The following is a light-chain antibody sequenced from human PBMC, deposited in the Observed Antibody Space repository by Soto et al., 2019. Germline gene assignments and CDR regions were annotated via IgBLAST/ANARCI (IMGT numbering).Light chain of an antibody. Sequence: QLVLTQSPFASASLGASVKLTCTLSSGHSSYAIAWHQQQPEKGPRYLMKLNSDGSHSKGDGIPDRFSGSSSGAERYLTISSLQSEDEADYYCQTWGTGIPWVFGGGTKVTVL. J-gene: IGLJ3*02. V-gene: IGLV4-69*01. CDR2: LNSDGSH. CDR3: QTWGTGIPWV. CDR1: SGHSSYA.